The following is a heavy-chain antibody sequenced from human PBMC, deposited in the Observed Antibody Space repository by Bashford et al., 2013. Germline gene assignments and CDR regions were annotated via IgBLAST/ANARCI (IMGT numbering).Heavy chain of an antibody. Sequence: GGSLRLSCAASGFTLSDSAIHWVRQASGKGLEWLGHVLTRTYNHATAYGASVKGRFTILRDESANTAYLQMNSLRIEDTAVYYCIKDVREHTGLDVWGQGTTVTVSS. D-gene: IGHD1-26*01. CDR1: GFTLSDSA. J-gene: IGHJ6*02. V-gene: IGHV3-73*01. CDR2: VLTRTYNHAT. CDR3: IKDVREHTGLDV.